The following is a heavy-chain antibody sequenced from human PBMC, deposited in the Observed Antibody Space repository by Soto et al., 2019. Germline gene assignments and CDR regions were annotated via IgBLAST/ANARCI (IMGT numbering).Heavy chain of an antibody. CDR3: ARARGHYDFWSGDNWFDP. Sequence: QVQLVQSGAEVKKPGASVKVSCKASGYTFTSYGISWVRQAPGQGLEWMGWISAYNGNTNYAQKLQGRVTMTTDTSTSTAYMELRSLRYDDTAVYYCARARGHYDFWSGDNWFDPWGQGTLVTVYS. D-gene: IGHD3-3*01. J-gene: IGHJ5*02. CDR2: ISAYNGNT. CDR1: GYTFTSYG. V-gene: IGHV1-18*01.